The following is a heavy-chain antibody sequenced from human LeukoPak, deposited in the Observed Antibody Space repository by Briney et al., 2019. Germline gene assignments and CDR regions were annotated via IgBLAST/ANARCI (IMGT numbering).Heavy chain of an antibody. CDR2: ISWNSGSI. CDR3: ARAPLGNWFAP. J-gene: IGHJ5*02. CDR1: GFTFDDYA. D-gene: IGHD3-3*01. V-gene: IGHV3-9*01. Sequence: GGSLRLSCAASGFTFDDYAMHWVRQAPGKGLEWVSGISWNSGSIGYADSVKGRFTISRDNAKNSVYLQMNSLRAEDTAVYFCARAPLGNWFAPWGQGTLVTVSS.